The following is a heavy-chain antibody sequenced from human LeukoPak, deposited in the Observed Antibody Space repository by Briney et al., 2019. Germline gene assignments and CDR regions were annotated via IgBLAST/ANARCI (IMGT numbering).Heavy chain of an antibody. V-gene: IGHV4-34*01. CDR1: GGSYSGYY. Sequence: SETLSLTCAVYGGSYSGYYWSWIRQPPGKGLEWIGEINHSGSTNYNPSLKSRVTISVDTSKNQFSLKLSSVTAADTAVYYCASYDSSGLLDHWGQGTLVTVSS. D-gene: IGHD3-22*01. J-gene: IGHJ4*02. CDR3: ASYDSSGLLDH. CDR2: INHSGST.